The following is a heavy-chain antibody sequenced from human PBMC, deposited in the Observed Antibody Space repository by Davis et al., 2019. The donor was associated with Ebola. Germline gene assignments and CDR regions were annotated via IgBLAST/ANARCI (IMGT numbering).Heavy chain of an antibody. D-gene: IGHD2-2*01. CDR1: GFTFSSYA. V-gene: IGHV3-30-3*01. CDR2: ISYDGSNK. CDR3: ARGRYCSSTSCCYYYYGMDV. J-gene: IGHJ6*02. Sequence: GGSLRLSCAASGFTFSSYAMHWVRQAPGKGLEWVAVISYDGSNKYYADSVKGRFTISRDNSKNTLYLQMNSLRAEDTAVYYCARGRYCSSTSCCYYYYGMDVWGQGTTVTVSS.